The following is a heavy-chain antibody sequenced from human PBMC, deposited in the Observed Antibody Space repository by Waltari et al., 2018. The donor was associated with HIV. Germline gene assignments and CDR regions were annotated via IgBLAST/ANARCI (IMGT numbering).Heavy chain of an antibody. V-gene: IGHV5-51*01. CDR1: GYRFTSYW. CDR2: SYPVVSDT. D-gene: IGHD6-19*01. J-gene: IGHJ5*02. CDR3: ARQKSVAGGKWFDP. Sequence: EVQLVQSGAEVKKPGESLKISCKGSGYRFTSYWIGWGRQMPGKGLEWRGISYPVVSDTSDSPSFHGQLSTSADKSISTAFLQCGNLEASDTAMYYCARQKSVAGGKWFDPWGQGTLVTVSS.